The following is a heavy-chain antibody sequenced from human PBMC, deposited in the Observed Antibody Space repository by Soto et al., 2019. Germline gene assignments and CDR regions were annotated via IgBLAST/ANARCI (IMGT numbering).Heavy chain of an antibody. CDR2: INPIVSMS. J-gene: IGHJ6*02. D-gene: IGHD2-8*01. V-gene: IGHV1-69*02. CDR1: GDTFSFYT. Sequence: ASVKVSCKASGDTFSFYTINWVRQAPGLGLEWVGRINPIVSMSNYAQKFQGRVSITADESTSTAYMELSSLRSDDTAVYYCARGPWGMMLDYGMDVWRQGTTVTVSS. CDR3: ARGPWGMMLDYGMDV.